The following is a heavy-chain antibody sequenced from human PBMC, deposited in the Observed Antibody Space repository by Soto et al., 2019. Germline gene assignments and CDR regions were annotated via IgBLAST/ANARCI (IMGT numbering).Heavy chain of an antibody. CDR1: GFSFSTSGVG. J-gene: IGHJ3*01. Sequence: QMTLMESGPTLVRPTQTLTLTCSFYGFSFSTSGVGVGWVRQPPGKALEWLALIYWSGDEHDRPSLKSRLTITQDTSKNQVVPIMPNMDPVDTATYYCARGLATLPVFAFDVWGQGTTVTVSS. V-gene: IGHV2-5*01. CDR3: ARGLATLPVFAFDV. D-gene: IGHD6-6*01. CDR2: IYWSGDE.